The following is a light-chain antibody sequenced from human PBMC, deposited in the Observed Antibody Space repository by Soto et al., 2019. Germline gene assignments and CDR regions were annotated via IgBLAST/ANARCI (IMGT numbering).Light chain of an antibody. CDR1: QSVSRF. CDR3: QQRSHWPPLT. J-gene: IGKJ4*01. Sequence: EVVLTQSPATLSLSPGERATLSCRASQSVSRFLAWYQQKPGQAPRLLIYDASNRATGIPARFSGSGSGTDLPLTISSLEPEDFAVYYCQQRSHWPPLTFGGGTKVEI. CDR2: DAS. V-gene: IGKV3-11*01.